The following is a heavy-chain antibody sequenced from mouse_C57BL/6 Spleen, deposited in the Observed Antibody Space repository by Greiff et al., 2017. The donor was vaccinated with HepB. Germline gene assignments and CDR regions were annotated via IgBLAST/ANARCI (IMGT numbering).Heavy chain of an antibody. J-gene: IGHJ4*01. CDR2: INPYNGGT. CDR1: GYTFTDYY. Sequence: EVQLQQSGPVLVKPGASVKMSCKASGYTFTDYYMNWVKQSHGKSLEWIGVINPYNGGTSYNQKFKGKATLTVDKSSSTAYMELNSLTSEDSAVYYCARRDRDYYAMDYWGQRTSVTVSS. V-gene: IGHV1-19*01. CDR3: ARRDRDYYAMDY.